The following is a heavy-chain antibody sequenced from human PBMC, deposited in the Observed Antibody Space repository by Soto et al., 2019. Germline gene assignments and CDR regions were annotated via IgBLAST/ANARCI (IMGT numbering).Heavy chain of an antibody. Sequence: EVQLVESGGGLVQPGGSLRLSCAASGFTFSSYWMSWVRQAPGKGLEWVANIKQDGSEKYYVDSVKGRFTISRDNAKNSLYLQMNSLRAEDTAVYYSARDLSLWWFDPWGQGTLVTVSS. D-gene: IGHD2-21*01. J-gene: IGHJ5*02. V-gene: IGHV3-7*01. CDR1: GFTFSSYW. CDR3: ARDLSLWWFDP. CDR2: IKQDGSEK.